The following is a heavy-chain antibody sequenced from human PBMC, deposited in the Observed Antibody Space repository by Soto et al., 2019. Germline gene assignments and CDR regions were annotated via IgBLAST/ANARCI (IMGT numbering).Heavy chain of an antibody. CDR2: INAGNFNT. D-gene: IGHD2-15*01. J-gene: IGHJ5*02. CDR1: GYAFTSYA. CDR3: STVSSWYNWFDP. V-gene: IGHV1-3*01. Sequence: ASVKVSCKASGYAFTSYAMHWVRQAPVQILEWIVWINAGNFNTKYSQKFQGRFTSTRYTSAITCYIERSILRSEDTAVYYCSTVSSWYNWFDPWGQGTLVTVSS.